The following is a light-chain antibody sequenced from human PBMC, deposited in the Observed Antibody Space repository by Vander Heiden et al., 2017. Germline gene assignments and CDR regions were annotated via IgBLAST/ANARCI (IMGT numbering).Light chain of an antibody. CDR1: QSISSW. J-gene: IGKJ2*01. V-gene: IGKV1-5*03. Sequence: DIQMTQSPSTLSASVGDRVTITCRASQSISSWLAWYQQKPGKAPKLLIYKASSLESGVPSRFSGSGSGTEFTLSMSSLQPDDIATYYCQLDNTYRFTFGQGTRLEMK. CDR3: QLDNTYRFT. CDR2: KAS.